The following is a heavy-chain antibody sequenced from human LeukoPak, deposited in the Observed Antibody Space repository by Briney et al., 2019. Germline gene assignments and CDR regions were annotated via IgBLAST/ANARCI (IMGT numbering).Heavy chain of an antibody. Sequence: GESLKISCKGSGYRFTSHWIAWVRQMPGKGLEWMGIIYPGDSDTTYSPSFQGQVTISADKSITTAYLQWSSLKASDTAMYYCARANWATSSFDYWGLGPLVTVSS. J-gene: IGHJ4*02. CDR2: IYPGDSDT. CDR1: GYRFTSHW. D-gene: IGHD7-27*01. CDR3: ARANWATSSFDY. V-gene: IGHV5-51*01.